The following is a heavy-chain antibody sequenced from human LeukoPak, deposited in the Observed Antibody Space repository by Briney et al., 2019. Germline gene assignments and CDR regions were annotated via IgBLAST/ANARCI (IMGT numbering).Heavy chain of an antibody. Sequence: SETLSLTCTVSGGSISSSSYYWGWIRQPPGKGLEWIGSIYYSGSTYYNPSLKSRVTISVDTSKNQFSLKLSTVTAADTAAYYCGRRASYSSSAVDYWGQGTLVTVSS. D-gene: IGHD6-6*01. V-gene: IGHV4-39*01. J-gene: IGHJ4*02. CDR1: GGSISSSSYY. CDR2: IYYSGST. CDR3: GRRASYSSSAVDY.